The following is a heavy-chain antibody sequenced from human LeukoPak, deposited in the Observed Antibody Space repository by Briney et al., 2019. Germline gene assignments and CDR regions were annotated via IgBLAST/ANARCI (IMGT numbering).Heavy chain of an antibody. CDR3: AKDDYGDYVGFDY. J-gene: IGHJ4*02. CDR2: ISWDGGST. D-gene: IGHD4-17*01. CDR1: GFTFDDYT. V-gene: IGHV3-43*01. Sequence: GGSLRPSCAASGFTFDDYTMHWVRQAPGMGLEWVSLISWDGGSTYYADSVKGRFTISRDNSKNSLYLQMNSLRTEDTALYYCAKDDYGDYVGFDYWGQGTLVTVSS.